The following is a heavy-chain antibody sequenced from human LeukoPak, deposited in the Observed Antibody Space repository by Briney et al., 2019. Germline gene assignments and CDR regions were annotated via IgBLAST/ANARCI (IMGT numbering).Heavy chain of an antibody. Sequence: PSETLSLTCAVYGGSFSGYYWSWIRQPPGKGLDWIGEINHSGSTNYNPSLKSRVTISVDTSKNQFSLKLSSVTAADTAVYYCARHGSEYYYDSSGYYYDYWGQGTLVTVSS. CDR3: ARHGSEYYYDSSGYYYDY. CDR2: INHSGST. CDR1: GGSFSGYY. D-gene: IGHD3-22*01. J-gene: IGHJ4*02. V-gene: IGHV4-34*01.